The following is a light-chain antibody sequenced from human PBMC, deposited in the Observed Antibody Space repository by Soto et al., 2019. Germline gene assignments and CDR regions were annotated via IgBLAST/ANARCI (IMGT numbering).Light chain of an antibody. CDR3: QQYNYWRYT. Sequence: EIVMTQSPATLSVSPGETATLSCRASQSVSSNLAWYQQKPGQAPRLLIYGSFTRATGIAARFSGSGSGTDFTLTINSLQSEDFAVYYCQQYNYWRYTFGQGTKLEIK. V-gene: IGKV3-15*01. CDR2: GSF. J-gene: IGKJ2*01. CDR1: QSVSSN.